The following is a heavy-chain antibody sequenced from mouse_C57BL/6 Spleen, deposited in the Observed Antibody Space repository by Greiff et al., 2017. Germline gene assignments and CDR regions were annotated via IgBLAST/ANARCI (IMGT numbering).Heavy chain of an antibody. CDR2: ISGGGGNT. CDR1: GFTFSSYT. J-gene: IGHJ4*01. CDR3: ARHHYAYYAMDY. D-gene: IGHD1-1*02. Sequence: DVKLVESGGGLVKPGGSLKLSCAASGFTFSSYTMSWVRQTPEKRLEWVATISGGGGNTYYPDSVKGRFTISRDNAKNTLYLQMSSLRSEDTALYYCARHHYAYYAMDYWGQGTSVTVSS. V-gene: IGHV5-9*01.